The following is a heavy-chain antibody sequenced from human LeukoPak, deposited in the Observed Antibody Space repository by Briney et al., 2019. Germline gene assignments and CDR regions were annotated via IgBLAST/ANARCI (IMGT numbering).Heavy chain of an antibody. Sequence: ASVKVSCKASGYTFTSYGISWVRQAPGQGLEWMGWINTYNRDTNYAQKFQGRVTTTTDTSTSTAYMELRSLTSDDTAVYYCARLVASKHWFDPWGQGTLVTVSS. D-gene: IGHD5-12*01. J-gene: IGHJ5*02. CDR2: INTYNRDT. CDR3: ARLVASKHWFDP. V-gene: IGHV1-18*01. CDR1: GYTFTSYG.